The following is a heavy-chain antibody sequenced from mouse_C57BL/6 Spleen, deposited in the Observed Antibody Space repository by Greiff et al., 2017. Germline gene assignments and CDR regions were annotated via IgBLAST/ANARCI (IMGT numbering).Heavy chain of an antibody. J-gene: IGHJ4*01. CDR2: IDPETGGT. CDR1: GYTFTDYE. Sequence: QVQLQQSGAELVRPGASVTLSCKASGYTFTDYEMHWVKQTPVHGLEWIGAIDPETGGTAYNQKFKGKAILTADKSSSTSYMGRRSLTSEDSAVYYCTRTAQATEAMDYWGQGTSVTVSS. V-gene: IGHV1-15*01. CDR3: TRTAQATEAMDY. D-gene: IGHD3-2*02.